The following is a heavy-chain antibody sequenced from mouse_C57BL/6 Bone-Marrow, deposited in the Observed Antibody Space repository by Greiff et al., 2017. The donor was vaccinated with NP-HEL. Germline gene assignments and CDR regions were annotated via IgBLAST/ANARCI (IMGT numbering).Heavy chain of an antibody. V-gene: IGHV1-54*01. CDR1: GYAFTNYL. Sequence: QVQLQQSGAELVRPGTSVKVSCKASGYAFTNYLIEWVKQRPGQGLEWIGVINPGSGGTNYNEKFKGKATLTADKSSSTAYMQLSSLTSEDSAVYFCARRATTVYWGQGTTLTVSS. CDR3: ARRATTVY. CDR2: INPGSGGT. J-gene: IGHJ2*01. D-gene: IGHD1-1*01.